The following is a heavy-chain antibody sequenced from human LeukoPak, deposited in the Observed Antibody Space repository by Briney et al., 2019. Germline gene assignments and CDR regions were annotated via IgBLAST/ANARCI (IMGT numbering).Heavy chain of an antibody. V-gene: IGHV1-46*01. D-gene: IGHD6-13*01. Sequence: GASVKVSCKASGYTFTGYYMHWVRQAPGQGLEWMGIINPSGGSTSYAQKFQGRVTMTRDTSTGAVYMELSSLRSEDTAVYYCAREGDGIAAAGPCELDYWGQGTLVTVSS. CDR1: GYTFTGYY. J-gene: IGHJ4*02. CDR3: AREGDGIAAAGPCELDY. CDR2: INPSGGST.